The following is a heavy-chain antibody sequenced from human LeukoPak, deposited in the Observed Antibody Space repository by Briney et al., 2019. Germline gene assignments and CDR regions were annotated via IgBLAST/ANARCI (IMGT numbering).Heavy chain of an antibody. CDR2: IYHSGST. CDR1: GYSISSGYY. Sequence: SETLSLTCTVSGYSISSGYYWGWIRQPPGKGLEWIGSIYHSGSTYYNPSLKSRVTISVDTSKNQFSLKLSSVTAADTAVYYCARDSSNYYYYYMDVWGKGTTVTVSS. V-gene: IGHV4-38-2*02. D-gene: IGHD2-2*01. CDR3: ARDSSNYYYYYMDV. J-gene: IGHJ6*03.